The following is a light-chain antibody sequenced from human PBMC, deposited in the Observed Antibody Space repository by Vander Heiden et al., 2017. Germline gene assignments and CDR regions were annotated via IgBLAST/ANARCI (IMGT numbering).Light chain of an antibody. CDR2: WAS. V-gene: IGKV4-1*01. CDR1: QSVLYSSNNKNY. Sequence: DIVMTQSPDSLAVSLGDRATINCKSSQSVLYSSNNKNYLAWYQQKPGQPPKLLIYWASTRESGVPDRFSGSGSGTDFTLTISSLQAEDVAVYYCQQYYSTPFTFGHGTKVDIK. J-gene: IGKJ3*01. CDR3: QQYYSTPFT.